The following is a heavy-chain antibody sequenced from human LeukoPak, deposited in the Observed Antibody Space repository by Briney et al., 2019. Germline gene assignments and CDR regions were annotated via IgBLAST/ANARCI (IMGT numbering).Heavy chain of an antibody. CDR2: IYYSGST. Sequence: SQTLSLTCTVSGGSISSGGYYWSWIRQHPGKGLEWIGYIYYSGSTYYNPSLKSRVTISVDTSKNQFSLKLSSVTAADTAVYYCARVQATVEYYFDYGGQGTLVTVSS. V-gene: IGHV4-31*03. CDR1: GGSISSGGYY. J-gene: IGHJ4*02. CDR3: ARVQATVEYYFDY. D-gene: IGHD4-23*01.